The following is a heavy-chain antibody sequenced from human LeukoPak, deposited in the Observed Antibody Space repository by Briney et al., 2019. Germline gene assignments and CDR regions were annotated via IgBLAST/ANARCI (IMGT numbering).Heavy chain of an antibody. CDR2: ISGGGDNT. Sequence: GGSLRLSCAASGFTSSSYAVSWVRQAPGKGLEWVSAISGGGDNTYYADSVKGRFTISRDNSKNTLYLHMNSLRAEDTAVYYCAKERGSLPAGQNRFDYWGQGTLVTVSS. CDR3: AKERGSLPAGQNRFDY. J-gene: IGHJ4*02. V-gene: IGHV3-23*01. CDR1: GFTSSSYA. D-gene: IGHD2-2*01.